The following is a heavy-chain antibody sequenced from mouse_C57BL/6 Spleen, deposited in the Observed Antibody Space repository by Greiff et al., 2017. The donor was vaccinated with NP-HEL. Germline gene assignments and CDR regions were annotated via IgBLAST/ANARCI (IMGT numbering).Heavy chain of an antibody. CDR2: ISSGSSTI. V-gene: IGHV5-17*01. J-gene: IGHJ1*03. D-gene: IGHD1-1*01. CDR1: GFTFSDYG. CDR3: ARRNGSSYFYWYFDV. Sequence: EVMLVESGGGLVKPGGSLKLSCAASGFTFSDYGMHWVRQAPEKGLEWVAYISSGSSTIYYADTVKGRFTISRDNAKNTLFLQMTSLRSEDTAMYYCARRNGSSYFYWYFDVWGTGTTVTVSS.